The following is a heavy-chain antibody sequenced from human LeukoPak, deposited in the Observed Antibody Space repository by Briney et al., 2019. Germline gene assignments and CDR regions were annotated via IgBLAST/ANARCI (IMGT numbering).Heavy chain of an antibody. CDR2: IIPIFGTA. CDR3: ARDYSIRVAASSYGMDV. Sequence: GASVKVSCKASGGTFSSYAISWVRQAPGQGLEWMGGIIPIFGTANYAQKFQGRVTITADESTSTAYMELSSLRSEDTAVYYCARDYSIRVAASSYGMDVWGQGTTVTVSS. D-gene: IGHD6-19*01. J-gene: IGHJ6*02. CDR1: GGTFSSYA. V-gene: IGHV1-69*13.